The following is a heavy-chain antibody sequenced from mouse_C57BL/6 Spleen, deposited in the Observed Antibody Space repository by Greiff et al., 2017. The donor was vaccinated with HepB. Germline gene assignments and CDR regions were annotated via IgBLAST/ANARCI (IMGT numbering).Heavy chain of an antibody. CDR1: GFTFSSYG. D-gene: IGHD2-3*01. J-gene: IGHJ3*01. CDR2: ISSGGSYT. CDR3: ARQGGYYVWFAY. V-gene: IGHV5-6*01. Sequence: EVKLMESGGDLVKPGGSLKLSCAASGFTFSSYGMSWVRQTPDKRLEWVATISSGGSYTYYPDSVKGRFTISRDNAKNTLYLQMSSLKSEDTAMYYCARQGGYYVWFAYWGQGTLVTVSA.